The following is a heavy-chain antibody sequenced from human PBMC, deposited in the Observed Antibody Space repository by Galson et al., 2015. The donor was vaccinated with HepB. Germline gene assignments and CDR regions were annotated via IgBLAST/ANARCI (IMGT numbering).Heavy chain of an antibody. J-gene: IGHJ3*02. D-gene: IGHD3-22*01. V-gene: IGHV4-31*03. CDR3: ARGSRSRDSSGYYYEDAFDI. CDR1: GGSISSGGYY. CDR2: IYYSGST. Sequence: TLSLTCTVSGGSISSGGYYWSWIRQHPGKGLEWIGYIYYSGSTYYNPSLKSRVTISVDTSKNQFSLKLSSVTAADTAVYYCARGSRSRDSSGYYYEDAFDIWGQGTMVTVSS.